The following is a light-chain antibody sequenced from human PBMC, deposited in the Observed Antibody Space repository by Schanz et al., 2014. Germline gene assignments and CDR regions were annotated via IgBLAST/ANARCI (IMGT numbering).Light chain of an antibody. J-gene: IGKJ2*01. V-gene: IGKV3-11*01. Sequence: IVLTQSPATLSLSPGERATLSCRASQSIDIYLAWYQQKRGQPPRLLINDASNRTTGIPARFSGSGSGTDFTLTISSLAPEDFAVYYCQQYGDSPYTFGQGTKLEIK. CDR3: QQYGDSPYT. CDR1: QSIDIY. CDR2: DAS.